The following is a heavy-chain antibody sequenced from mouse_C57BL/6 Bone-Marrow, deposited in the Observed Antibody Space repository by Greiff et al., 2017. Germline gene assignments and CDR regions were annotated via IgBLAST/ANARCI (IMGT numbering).Heavy chain of an antibody. Sequence: VQLQQSGAELVRPGASVKLSCKASGYTFTDYYINWVKQRPGQGLEWIARIYPGSGNTYYNEKFKGKATLTAENSSSTAYMQLSSLTSEDSAVYFCARFYYYGSSPHWYFDVWGTGTTVTVSS. CDR3: ARFYYYGSSPHWYFDV. D-gene: IGHD1-1*01. CDR2: IYPGSGNT. V-gene: IGHV1-76*01. J-gene: IGHJ1*03. CDR1: GYTFTDYY.